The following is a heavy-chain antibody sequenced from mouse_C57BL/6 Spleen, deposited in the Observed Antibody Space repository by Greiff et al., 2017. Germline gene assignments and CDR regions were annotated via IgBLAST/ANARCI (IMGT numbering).Heavy chain of an antibody. CDR3: ARGDYGSSH. V-gene: IGHV1-22*01. CDR2: INPSNGGT. J-gene: IGHJ2*01. Sequence: EVQLQQSGPELVKPGASVKMSCKASGYTFTDSNMNWVKQSHGKSLKWIGHINPSNGGTSYNQKFKGKATLTVNKSSNTAYMELRSLTSENSAVYFCARGDYGSSHWGQGTTLTVSS. CDR1: GYTFTDSN. D-gene: IGHD1-1*01.